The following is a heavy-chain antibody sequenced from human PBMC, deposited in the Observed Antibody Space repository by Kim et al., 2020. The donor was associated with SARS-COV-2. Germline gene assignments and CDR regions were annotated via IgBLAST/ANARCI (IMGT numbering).Heavy chain of an antibody. V-gene: IGHV4-59*01. CDR2: IYYSGST. CDR1: GGSISSYY. D-gene: IGHD5-18*01. CDR3: ARDRGYSYGSYYYYGMDV. Sequence: SETLSLTCTVSGGSISSYYWSWIRQPPGKGLEWIGYIYYSGSTNYNPSLKSRVTISVDTSKNQFSLKLSSVTAADTAVYYCARDRGYSYGSYYYYGMDVWGQGTTVTVSS. J-gene: IGHJ6*02.